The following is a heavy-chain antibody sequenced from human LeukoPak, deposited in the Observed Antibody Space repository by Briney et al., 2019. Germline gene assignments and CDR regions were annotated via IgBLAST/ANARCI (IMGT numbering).Heavy chain of an antibody. CDR1: GSTFSNYW. D-gene: IGHD1-1*01. CDR2: IKEDGSEK. Sequence: AGGSLRLSCAASGSTFSNYWMTWVRQAPGKGREGVANIKEDGSEKNYVDSVKGRFTISRDNAKNSLYLQMNSLRAEDTAVYYCARGGPTGAIDDWGQGTLVTVSS. CDR3: ARGGPTGAIDD. J-gene: IGHJ4*02. V-gene: IGHV3-7*01.